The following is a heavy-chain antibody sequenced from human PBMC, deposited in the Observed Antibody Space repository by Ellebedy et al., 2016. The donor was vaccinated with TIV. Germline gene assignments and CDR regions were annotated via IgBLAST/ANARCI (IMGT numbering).Heavy chain of an antibody. CDR1: GYPFTHYY. Sequence: AASVKVSCKASGYPFTHYYMYWVRQAPGSGLEWMGVIHPGAGSTNYAQNFQGRVTMTTDTSTGTVYIELSSLSSEDTAVYYCARDGYGNTNDYWGQGTPVTVSS. V-gene: IGHV1-46*01. D-gene: IGHD5-18*01. CDR3: ARDGYGNTNDY. CDR2: IHPGAGST. J-gene: IGHJ4*02.